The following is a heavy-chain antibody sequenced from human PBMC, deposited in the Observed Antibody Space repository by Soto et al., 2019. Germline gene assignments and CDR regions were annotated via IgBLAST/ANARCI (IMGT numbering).Heavy chain of an antibody. CDR3: ARSVVSSTRFDP. CDR2: ISNRNNYT. Sequence: PGGSLRLSCAASGFTFSDYYMSWIRQTPGKGLKWISYISNRNNYTKYAVSVKGRFTISRDNAKSSLFLQMDSLKAEDTAVYYCARSVVSSTRFDPWGQGSLVTFSS. J-gene: IGHJ5*02. CDR1: GFTFSDYY. D-gene: IGHD6-13*01. V-gene: IGHV3-11*06.